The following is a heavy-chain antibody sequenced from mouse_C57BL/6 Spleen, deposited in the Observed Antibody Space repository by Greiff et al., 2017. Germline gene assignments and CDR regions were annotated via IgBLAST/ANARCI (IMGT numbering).Heavy chain of an antibody. J-gene: IGHJ3*01. CDR3: ARLKGYDDAWFAY. CDR1: GYTFTSYW. V-gene: IGHV1-55*01. D-gene: IGHD2-4*01. Sequence: VQLQQPGAELVKPGASVKMSCKASGYTFTSYWITWVKQRPGQGLEWIGDIYPGSGSTNYNEKFKSKATLTVDTSSSTAYMQLSSLTSEDSAVYYCARLKGYDDAWFAYWGQGTLVTVSA. CDR2: IYPGSGST.